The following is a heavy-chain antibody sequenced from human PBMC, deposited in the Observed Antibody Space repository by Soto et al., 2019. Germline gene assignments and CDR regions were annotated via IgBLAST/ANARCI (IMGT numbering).Heavy chain of an antibody. CDR1: GFTFSTND. Sequence: GGSLRLSCAASGFTFSTNDMSWVRLAPGKGLEWVAGISGSGRTTYYADSVKGRFTVSRDNSNSTLVLQMSSLRAEDTALYYCAKERTKYRIDGLQLDPRGQGTLVTVYS. J-gene: IGHJ5*02. CDR3: AKERTKYRIDGLQLDP. D-gene: IGHD2-2*01. V-gene: IGHV3-23*01. CDR2: ISGSGRTT.